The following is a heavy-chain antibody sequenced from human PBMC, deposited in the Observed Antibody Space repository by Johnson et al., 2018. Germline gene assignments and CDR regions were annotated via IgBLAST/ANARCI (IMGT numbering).Heavy chain of an antibody. V-gene: IGHV3-48*01. CDR2: ISSSSSTI. CDR3: AKCPLKSYYSMDV. CDR1: GFTFSSYS. Sequence: VQLQESGGGLVKPGGSLRLSCAASGFTFSSYSMNWVRQAPGKGLEWVSYISSSSSTIYYADSVKGQFTISRANAKNPLYLQMNSLRAEDTAVVYCAKCPLKSYYSMDVWGKGTTVTVSS. J-gene: IGHJ6*03.